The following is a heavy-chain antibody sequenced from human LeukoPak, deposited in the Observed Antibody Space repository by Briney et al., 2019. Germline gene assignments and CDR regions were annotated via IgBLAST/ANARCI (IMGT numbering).Heavy chain of an antibody. V-gene: IGHV4-31*03. CDR1: GGSISSGGYY. CDR3: ARYDYDILTGYYY. D-gene: IGHD3-9*01. J-gene: IGHJ4*02. Sequence: PSETLSLTCTVSGGSISSGGYYWSWIRQHPGEGLEWIGYIYYSGSTYYNPSLKSRVTISVDTSKNQFSLKLSSVTAADTAVYYCARYDYDILTGYYYWGQGTLVTVSS. CDR2: IYYSGST.